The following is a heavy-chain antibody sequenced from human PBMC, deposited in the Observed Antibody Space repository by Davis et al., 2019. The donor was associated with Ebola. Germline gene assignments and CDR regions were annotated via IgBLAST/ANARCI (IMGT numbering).Heavy chain of an antibody. D-gene: IGHD2-15*01. J-gene: IGHJ3*02. CDR1: GFTFTKYW. CDR3: ATTGKISIAEGDAIDM. V-gene: IGHV3-7*01. CDR2: IKQDGSDK. Sequence: PGGSLRLSCAASGFTFTKYWMTWVRQAPGKGLEWVANIKQDGSDKYYVESVKGRFTISRDNAKNLAFLQMDSLRAEDTAVYYCATTGKISIAEGDAIDMWGQGTMVTVAS.